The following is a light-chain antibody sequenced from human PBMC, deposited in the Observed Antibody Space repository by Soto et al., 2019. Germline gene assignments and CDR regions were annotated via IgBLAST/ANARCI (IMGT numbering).Light chain of an antibody. V-gene: IGKV1-39*01. J-gene: IGKJ2*01. Sequence: DIQMTQSPSSLSASVGDRVTITCRASQSITSYLNWYQQKPGKAPKLLIYAASSLRSGVPSRFSGSGSGTEFTLTINSLQTEDFVTYYCQQSYNSPYTFGQGTKLEIK. CDR2: AAS. CDR3: QQSYNSPYT. CDR1: QSITSY.